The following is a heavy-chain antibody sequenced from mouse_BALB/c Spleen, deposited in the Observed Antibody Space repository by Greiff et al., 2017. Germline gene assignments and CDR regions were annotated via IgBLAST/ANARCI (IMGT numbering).Heavy chain of an antibody. CDR3: TSSNWDY. Sequence: VQLVESGAELVRPGASVTLSCKASGYTFTDYEMHWVKQTPVHGLEWIGAIDPETGGTAYNQKFKGKATLTADKSSSTAYMELRSLTSEDSAVYYCTSSNWDYWGQGTLVTVSA. CDR1: GYTFTDYE. J-gene: IGHJ3*01. V-gene: IGHV1-15*01. D-gene: IGHD4-1*02. CDR2: IDPETGGT.